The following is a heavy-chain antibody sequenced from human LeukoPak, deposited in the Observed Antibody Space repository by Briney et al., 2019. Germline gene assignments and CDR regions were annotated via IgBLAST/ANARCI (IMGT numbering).Heavy chain of an antibody. CDR3: ARDRSPWDFGVVLGVDY. J-gene: IGHJ4*02. CDR1: GFTFSSYG. Sequence: GRSLRLSCAASGFTFSSYGMHLVRQAPGKGLEWVAVISYDGSNKYYADSVKGRFTISRDNSKNTLYLQMNSLRAEDTAVYYCARDRSPWDFGVVLGVDYWGQGTLVTVSS. V-gene: IGHV3-30*03. CDR2: ISYDGSNK. D-gene: IGHD3-3*01.